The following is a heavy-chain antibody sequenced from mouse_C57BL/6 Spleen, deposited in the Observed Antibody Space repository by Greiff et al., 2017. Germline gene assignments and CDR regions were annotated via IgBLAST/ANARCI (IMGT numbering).Heavy chain of an antibody. Sequence: EVHLVESGGDLVKPGGSLKLSCAASGFTFSSYGMSWVRQTPDKRLEWVATISSGGSYTYYPDSVKGRFTISRDNAKNTLYLQMSSLKSEDTAMYYCARHVGVYDYIYAMDDWGQGTSVTVSS. D-gene: IGHD2-4*01. CDR3: ARHVGVYDYIYAMDD. J-gene: IGHJ4*01. CDR2: ISSGGSYT. CDR1: GFTFSSYG. V-gene: IGHV5-6*01.